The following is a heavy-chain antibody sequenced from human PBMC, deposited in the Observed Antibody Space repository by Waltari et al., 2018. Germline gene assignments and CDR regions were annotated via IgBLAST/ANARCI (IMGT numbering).Heavy chain of an antibody. CDR2: IYPGDSDT. CDR1: GTSFTSYR. CDR3: ARVFYYDSSGYYPGGSHFDY. V-gene: IGHV5-51*03. Sequence: QLLQPGAEVKTPGELLKTPCKGPGTSFTSYRIGWFRQLPGNGLEWMGIIYPGDSDTRYSPSFQGQVTISADKSISTAYLQWSSLKASDTAMYYCARVFYYDSSGYYPGGSHFDYWGQGTLVTVSS. J-gene: IGHJ4*02. D-gene: IGHD3-22*01.